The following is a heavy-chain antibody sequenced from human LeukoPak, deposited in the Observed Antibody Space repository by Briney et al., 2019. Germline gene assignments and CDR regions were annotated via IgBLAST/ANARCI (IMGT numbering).Heavy chain of an antibody. CDR3: AREGAAAGTEAGYYYYMDV. J-gene: IGHJ6*03. CDR2: IYSGGST. CDR1: GFTVSSDY. V-gene: IGHV3-53*01. D-gene: IGHD6-13*01. Sequence: GGSLRLSCAASGFTVSSDYMSWVRQAPGKGLEWVSVIYSGGSTYYADSVKGRFTISRDNSKNTLYLQMNSLRAEDTAVYYCAREGAAAGTEAGYYYYMDVWAKGPRSPSP.